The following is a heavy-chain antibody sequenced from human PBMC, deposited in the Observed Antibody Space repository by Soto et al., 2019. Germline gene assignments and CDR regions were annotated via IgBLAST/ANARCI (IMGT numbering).Heavy chain of an antibody. J-gene: IGHJ4*02. CDR1: GFTFSSYG. Sequence: GGALSPSCAASGFTFSSYGMHLGRPAPGKGVEWVAVISYDGSNKYYADSVKGRFTISRDNSKNTLYLQMNSLRAEDTAVYYCAKDSAPGRYYDSSGARVGAYYFDYWGQGTLVTVSS. D-gene: IGHD3-22*01. CDR3: AKDSAPGRYYDSSGARVGAYYFDY. V-gene: IGHV3-30*18. CDR2: ISYDGSNK.